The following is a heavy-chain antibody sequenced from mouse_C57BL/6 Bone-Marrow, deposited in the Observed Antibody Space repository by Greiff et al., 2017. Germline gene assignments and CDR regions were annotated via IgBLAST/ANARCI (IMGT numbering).Heavy chain of an antibody. CDR2: IWRGGST. CDR1: GFSLTSYG. CDR3: AKTGHDYLSWFAY. D-gene: IGHD2-4*01. J-gene: IGHJ3*01. V-gene: IGHV2-5*01. Sequence: QVQLQQSGPGLVQPSQSLSITCTVSGFSLTSYGVHWVRQSPGKGLEWLGVIWRGGSTDYNAAFMSRLSITKDNSKSQVFFKMNSLQADDTAIYYCAKTGHDYLSWFAYWGQGTLVTVSA.